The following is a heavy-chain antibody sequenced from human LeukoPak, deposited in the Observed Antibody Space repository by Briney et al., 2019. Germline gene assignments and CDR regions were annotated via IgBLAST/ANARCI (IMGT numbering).Heavy chain of an antibody. J-gene: IGHJ5*02. CDR1: GGSISSYY. CDR2: IYYSGST. Sequence: SETLSLTCTVSGGSISSYYWSWIRQPPGEGLEWIGYIYYSGSTNYNPSLKSRVTISVDTSKNQFSLKLSSVTAADTAVYYCARDLYYDSSGYYYNWFDPWGQGTLVTVSS. CDR3: ARDLYYDSSGYYYNWFDP. D-gene: IGHD3-22*01. V-gene: IGHV4-59*01.